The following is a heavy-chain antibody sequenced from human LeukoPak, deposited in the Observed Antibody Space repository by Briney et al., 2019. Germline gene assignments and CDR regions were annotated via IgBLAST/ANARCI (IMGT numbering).Heavy chain of an antibody. Sequence: WASVKVSCKASGYTFTSYDINWVRQATGQGLEWMGWMNPNSGNTGYAQKFQGRVTMTRNTSISTAYMELSSLRSEDTAVYYCARETASKIYYYGSGSYPKGFDPWGQGTLVTVSS. V-gene: IGHV1-8*01. J-gene: IGHJ5*02. CDR3: ARETASKIYYYGSGSYPKGFDP. D-gene: IGHD3-10*01. CDR1: GYTFTSYD. CDR2: MNPNSGNT.